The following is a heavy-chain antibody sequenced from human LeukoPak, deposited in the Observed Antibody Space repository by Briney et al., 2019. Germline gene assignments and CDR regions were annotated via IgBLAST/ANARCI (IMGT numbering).Heavy chain of an antibody. CDR1: GGSISSGGYY. CDR2: IYYSGST. J-gene: IGHJ4*02. D-gene: IGHD5-12*01. CDR3: ARTHIVATSLFDY. V-gene: IGHV4-31*03. Sequence: SETLSLTCTVSGGSISSGGYYWSWIRQHPGKGLEWIGYIYYSGSTYYNPSLKSRVTVSVDTSKNQFSLKLSSVTAADTAVYYCARTHIVATSLFDYWGQGTLVTVSS.